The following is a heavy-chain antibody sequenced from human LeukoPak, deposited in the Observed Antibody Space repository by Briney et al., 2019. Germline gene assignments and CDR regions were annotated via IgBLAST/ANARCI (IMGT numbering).Heavy chain of an antibody. Sequence: GGSLRLSCAASGFTFSSYAMHWVRQAPGKGLEYVSAISSNGGSTYYANSVKGRFTISRDNSKNTLYLQMGSLRAEDMAVYYCARADWFDPWGQGTLVTVSS. V-gene: IGHV3-64*01. J-gene: IGHJ5*02. CDR3: ARADWFDP. CDR2: ISSNGGST. CDR1: GFTFSSYA.